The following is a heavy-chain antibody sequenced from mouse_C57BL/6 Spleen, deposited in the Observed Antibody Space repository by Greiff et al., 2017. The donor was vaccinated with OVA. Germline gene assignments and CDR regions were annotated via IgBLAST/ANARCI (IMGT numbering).Heavy chain of an antibody. D-gene: IGHD2-4*01. CDR3: ARRRDVGLRGTPYFDY. CDR1: GYTFTDYN. CDR2: INPNNGGT. Sequence: VQLQQSGPELVKPGASVKIPCKASGYTFTDYNMDWVKQSHGKSLEWIGDINPNNGGTIYNQKFKGKATLTVDKSSSTAYMELRSLTSEDTAVYYCARRRDVGLRGTPYFDYWGQGTTLTVSS. V-gene: IGHV1-18*01. J-gene: IGHJ2*01.